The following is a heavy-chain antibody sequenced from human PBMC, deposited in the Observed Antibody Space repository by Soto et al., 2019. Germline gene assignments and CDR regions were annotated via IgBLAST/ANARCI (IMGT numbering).Heavy chain of an antibody. CDR3: ARPRPRHDYGMDV. CDR1: GYSFTSYW. V-gene: IGHV5-51*01. Sequence: SLKISCKGSGYSFTSYWIGWVRQMPGKGLEWMGIIYPGDSDTRYSPSFQGQVTISADKSISTAYLQWSSLKASDTAMYYCARPRPRHDYGMDVWGQGTTVTVSS. J-gene: IGHJ6*02. CDR2: IYPGDSDT.